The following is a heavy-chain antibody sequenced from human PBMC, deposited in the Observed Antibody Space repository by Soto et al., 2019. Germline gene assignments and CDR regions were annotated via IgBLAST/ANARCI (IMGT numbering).Heavy chain of an antibody. CDR3: ARAGFLGYSYGYRLDY. CDR2: INHSGIT. CDR1: GGSFSGYY. D-gene: IGHD5-18*01. V-gene: IGHV4-34*01. Sequence: SETLSLTCAVYGGSFSGYYWSWIRQPPGKGLEWIGEINHSGITNYNPSLKSRVTISVDTSKNQFSLKLSSVTAADTAVYYCARAGFLGYSYGYRLDYCGQGTLVT. J-gene: IGHJ4*02.